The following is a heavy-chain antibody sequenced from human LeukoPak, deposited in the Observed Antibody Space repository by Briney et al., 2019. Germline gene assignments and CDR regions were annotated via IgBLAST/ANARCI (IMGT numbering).Heavy chain of an antibody. CDR1: GFTFSSYA. CDR3: ARDTGEWYSRPHY. V-gene: IGHV3-30-3*01. D-gene: IGHD6-13*01. CDR2: ISYDGSNK. J-gene: IGHJ4*02. Sequence: GSLRLSCAASGFTFSSYAMHWVRQAPGKGLEWVAVISYDGSNKYYADSVKGRFTISRDNSKNTLYLQMNSLRAEDTAVYYCARDTGEWYSRPHYWGQGTLVTVSS.